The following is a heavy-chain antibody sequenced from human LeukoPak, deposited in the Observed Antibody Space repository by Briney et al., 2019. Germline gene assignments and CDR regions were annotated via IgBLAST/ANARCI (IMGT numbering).Heavy chain of an antibody. D-gene: IGHD2-2*01. CDR1: GGSITSYY. CDR3: ASGGYCSSTTCYPNWFDP. Sequence: PSETLSLTCTVSGGSITSYYWSWIRQPPGKGLEWIGYVSHSGSTNYNPSLKSRVTISIDTSKNQFSLKLSSVTAADTAVYYCASGGYCSSTTCYPNWFDPWGQGTLVTVSS. V-gene: IGHV4-59*01. J-gene: IGHJ5*02. CDR2: VSHSGST.